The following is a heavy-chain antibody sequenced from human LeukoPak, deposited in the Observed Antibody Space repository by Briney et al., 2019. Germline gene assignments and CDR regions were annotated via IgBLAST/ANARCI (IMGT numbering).Heavy chain of an antibody. D-gene: IGHD3/OR15-3a*01. CDR2: IDPSDSYT. Sequence: RGEFLRISCKGSGYSFTSYWISWVRQMPGKGLEWMGRIDPSDSYTNYSPSFQGHVTISADKSISTAYLQWSSLKASDTAMYYCARHRGRFFDDNGMDVWGQGTTVTVSS. J-gene: IGHJ6*02. CDR1: GYSFTSYW. CDR3: ARHRGRFFDDNGMDV. V-gene: IGHV5-10-1*01.